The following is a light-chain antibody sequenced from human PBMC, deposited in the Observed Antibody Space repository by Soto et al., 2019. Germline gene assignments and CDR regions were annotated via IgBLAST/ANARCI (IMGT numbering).Light chain of an antibody. CDR1: QSVSSN. J-gene: IGKJ4*01. Sequence: EIVMTQSPATLSVSPGERATLSCRASQSVSSNLAWYQQKPGQAPRLLIYGASTRATGIPARFSGSGSGTEFNLTLSSLQSEDFAVYYCQQYNNWPPLPFGGGTKVEIK. CDR2: GAS. CDR3: QQYNNWPPLP. V-gene: IGKV3-15*01.